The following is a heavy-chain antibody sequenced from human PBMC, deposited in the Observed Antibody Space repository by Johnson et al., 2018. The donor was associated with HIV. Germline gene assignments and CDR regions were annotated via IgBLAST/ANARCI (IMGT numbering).Heavy chain of an antibody. D-gene: IGHD3-16*01. Sequence: VLLVESGGGVVQPGGSLRLSCAASGFTFSSYAMSWVRQATGKGLQWVSSISGSGGSTYYAASVKGRFTLSGDNSKNPLYLQMNSLRAEDTAVYYCARPLGPPLWHDAFDIWGQGTMVTVSS. CDR1: GFTFSSYA. V-gene: IGHV3-23*04. CDR2: ISGSGGST. CDR3: ARPLGPPLWHDAFDI. J-gene: IGHJ3*02.